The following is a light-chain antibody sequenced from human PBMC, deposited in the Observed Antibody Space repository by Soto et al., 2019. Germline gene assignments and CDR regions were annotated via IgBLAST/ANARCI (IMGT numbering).Light chain of an antibody. CDR3: QQRSSWPLT. Sequence: EIVLTQSPATLSLSPGERATLSCRASQSVSSYLAWYQQKPGQAPRLLFYDASNRATGIPARFSGNGSGTDFTLTISSLEPEDFAVYYCQQRSSWPLTFGGGTKVEIK. V-gene: IGKV3-11*01. CDR1: QSVSSY. J-gene: IGKJ4*01. CDR2: DAS.